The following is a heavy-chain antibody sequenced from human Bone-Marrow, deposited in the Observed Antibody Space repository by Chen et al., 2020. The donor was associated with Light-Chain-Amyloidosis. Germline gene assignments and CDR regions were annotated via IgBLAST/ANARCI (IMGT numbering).Heavy chain of an antibody. J-gene: IGHJ5*02. V-gene: IGHV1-3*01. CDR1: GYTFTTSG. D-gene: IGHD3-22*01. CDR2: INAVNGNT. CDR3: ARSPYDSSGYFFRWFAP. Sequence: QVQLVQSGAEVTKPGASVTVSCKASGYTFTTSGIHWVRQAPGQSLEWMGWINAVNGNTRYSQKFQGRVTITRDTSATTAYMELSSLRSEDTAVYYCARSPYDSSGYFFRWFAPWGQGTQVTVSS.